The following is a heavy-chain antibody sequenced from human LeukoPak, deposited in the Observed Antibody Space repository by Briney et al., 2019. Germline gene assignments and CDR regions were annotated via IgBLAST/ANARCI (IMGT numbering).Heavy chain of an antibody. CDR2: IYPGDSDT. D-gene: IGHD5-18*01. CDR1: GYSFISYW. CDR3: SRYITTAMVTNYFDY. V-gene: IGHV5-51*01. J-gene: IGHJ4*02. Sequence: GESLKISCKGSGYSFISYWIGWVRQMPGKGLAWMGIIYPGDSDTRYSPSFQGQVTISADKSISTAYLQWSSLKASDTAMYYCSRYITTAMVTNYFDYWGQGTLVTVSS.